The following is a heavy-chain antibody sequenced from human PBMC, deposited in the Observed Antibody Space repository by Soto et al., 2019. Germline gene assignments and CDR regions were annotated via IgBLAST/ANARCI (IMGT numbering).Heavy chain of an antibody. Sequence: GGSLRLSCAASGFTFSSYAMSRVRQAPGKGLEWVSAISGSGGSTYYADSVKGRFTISRDNSKNTLYLQMNSLRAEDTAVYYCAISPTPYYYGSWSWAFDIWGQGTMVTGSS. CDR3: AISPTPYYYGSWSWAFDI. CDR1: GFTFSSYA. CDR2: ISGSGGST. D-gene: IGHD3-10*01. J-gene: IGHJ3*02. V-gene: IGHV3-23*01.